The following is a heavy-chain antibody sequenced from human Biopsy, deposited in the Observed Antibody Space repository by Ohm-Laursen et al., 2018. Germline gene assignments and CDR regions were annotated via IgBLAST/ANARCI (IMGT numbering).Heavy chain of an antibody. Sequence: ASVKVSCKTSGYAFDTDGITWVRQAPGQGLEWMGLINPSGAYTRNAQKFQGRVTMTRDTSTSTVYMELRSLRSDDTAVYYCARGGSFLPSEYFHHWGQGTLVTVSS. CDR1: GYAFDTDG. V-gene: IGHV1-46*02. CDR2: INPSGAYT. CDR3: ARGGSFLPSEYFHH. J-gene: IGHJ1*01. D-gene: IGHD3-16*01.